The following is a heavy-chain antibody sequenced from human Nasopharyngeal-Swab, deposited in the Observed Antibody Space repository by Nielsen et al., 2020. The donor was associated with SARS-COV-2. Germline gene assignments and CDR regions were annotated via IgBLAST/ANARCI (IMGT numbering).Heavy chain of an antibody. CDR2: INHSGST. J-gene: IGHJ4*02. V-gene: IGHV4-39*07. CDR3: AREGGSRLQKPVVPADY. CDR1: GFSLSTSGM. Sequence: SGPTLVKPTQTLTLTCTFSGFSLSTSGMCVSWIRQPPGKGLEWIGEINHSGSTNYNPSLKSRVTISVDTSKNQFSLKLSSVTAADTAVYYCAREGGSRLQKPVVPADYWGQGTLVTVLL. D-gene: IGHD2-2*01.